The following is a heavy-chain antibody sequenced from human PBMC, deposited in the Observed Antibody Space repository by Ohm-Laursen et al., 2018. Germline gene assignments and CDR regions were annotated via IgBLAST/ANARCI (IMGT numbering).Heavy chain of an antibody. CDR3: ARGPRFWSGYYYYYYYGMDV. J-gene: IGHJ6*02. Sequence: SLRLSCAASGVTLSRHSMNWVRQAPGKGLEWVSSIVVNSDVTYYGDSVKGRFTIARDDAQNSLHLQMDSLRAEDTAVYYCARGPRFWSGYYYYYYYGMDVWGQGTTVTVSS. V-gene: IGHV3-21*01. CDR2: IVVNSDVT. CDR1: GVTLSRHS. D-gene: IGHD3-3*01.